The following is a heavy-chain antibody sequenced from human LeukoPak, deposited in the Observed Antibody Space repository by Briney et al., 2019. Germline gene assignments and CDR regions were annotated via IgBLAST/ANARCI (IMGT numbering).Heavy chain of an antibody. D-gene: IGHD3-22*01. CDR2: ISANNGNT. J-gene: IGHJ4*02. CDR3: ARDPDWGYYGTSGYYYDH. Sequence: GASVKVSCKTSGYPFPSYGISWVRQAPGQGLEWMGCISANNGNTKHAQRLQGRLTMTTDTSTSTAYMELRSLRSDDTAVYYCARDPDWGYYGTSGYYYDHWGQGTLVTVSS. V-gene: IGHV1-18*01. CDR1: GYPFPSYG.